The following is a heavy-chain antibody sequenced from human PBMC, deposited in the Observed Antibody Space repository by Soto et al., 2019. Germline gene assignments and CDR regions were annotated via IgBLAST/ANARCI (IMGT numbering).Heavy chain of an antibody. J-gene: IGHJ6*02. CDR1: GGTFSSYA. D-gene: IGHD3-16*02. CDR3: ARDQTGGYDYVWGSYRYYYYYGMDV. CDR2: IIPIFGTA. Sequence: SVKVSCKASGGTFSSYAISWVRQAPGQGLEWMGGIIPIFGTANYAQKFQGRVTITADESTSTAYMELSSLRSEDTAVYYCARDQTGGYDYVWGSYRYYYYYGMDVWGQGTTVTVSS. V-gene: IGHV1-69*13.